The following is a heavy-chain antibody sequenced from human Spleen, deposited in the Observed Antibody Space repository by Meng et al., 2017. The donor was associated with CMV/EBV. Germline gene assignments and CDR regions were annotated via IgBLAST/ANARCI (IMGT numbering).Heavy chain of an antibody. CDR2: INPNSGGT. V-gene: IGHV1-2*02. Sequence: ASVKVSCKASGYTFTSYYMHWVRQAPGQGLEWMGWINPNSGGTNYAQKFQGRVTMTRDTSISTAYMELSRLRSDDTAVYYCAREIRGYYDILTGTSTYYYYYGMDVWGQGTTVTVSS. J-gene: IGHJ6*02. CDR3: AREIRGYYDILTGTSTYYYYYGMDV. D-gene: IGHD3-9*01. CDR1: GYTFTSYY.